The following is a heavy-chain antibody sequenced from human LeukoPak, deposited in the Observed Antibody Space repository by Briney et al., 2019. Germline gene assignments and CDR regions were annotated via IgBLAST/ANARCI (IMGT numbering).Heavy chain of an antibody. J-gene: IGHJ6*03. CDR1: GFTLSSYS. CDR3: ARDPYSGLYGNDYYYYMDV. CDR2: ISPTGSTI. V-gene: IGHV3-48*04. Sequence: GGSLRLSCAASGFTLSSYSMNWVRQAPGKGPEWVSYISPTGSTIYYADSVKGRFTISRDNAKNSLYLQMDSLGPEDTAVYYCARDPYSGLYGNDYYYYMDVWGKGTTVTISS. D-gene: IGHD1-26*01.